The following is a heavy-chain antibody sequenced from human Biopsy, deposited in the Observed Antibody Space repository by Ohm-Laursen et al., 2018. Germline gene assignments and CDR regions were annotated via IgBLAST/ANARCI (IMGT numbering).Heavy chain of an antibody. CDR2: INAKTGDT. Sequence: SSVKVSCKASGYTFTGYHVHWVRQAPGQGLEWMGWINAKTGDTNYAQKFQGRVTMARDTSISTAYVDLSSLRSDDTAVYYCTRGGYYYDSLAYYYWFDPWGQGTLVTVSS. V-gene: IGHV1-2*02. J-gene: IGHJ5*02. CDR1: GYTFTGYH. D-gene: IGHD3-22*01. CDR3: TRGGYYYDSLAYYYWFDP.